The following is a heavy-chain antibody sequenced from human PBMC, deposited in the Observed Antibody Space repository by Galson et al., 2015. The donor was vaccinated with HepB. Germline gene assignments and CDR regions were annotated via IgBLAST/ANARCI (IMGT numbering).Heavy chain of an antibody. D-gene: IGHD3-22*01. V-gene: IGHV3-66*02. CDR2: IYGGGST. J-gene: IGHJ4*02. CDR3: ARGTPYNFDTSGYFPLYYLDY. CDR1: GFTVSSNY. Sequence: SLRLSCAASGFTVSSNYMSWVRQAPGKGLEWVSAIYGGGSTYYADSVKGRFSISRDNSKNTLSLQTSSLRAEDTAVYYCARGTPYNFDTSGYFPLYYLDYWGQGTLVTVSS.